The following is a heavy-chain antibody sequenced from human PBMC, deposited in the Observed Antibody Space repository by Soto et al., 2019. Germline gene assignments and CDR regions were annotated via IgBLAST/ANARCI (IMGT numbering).Heavy chain of an antibody. V-gene: IGHV4-4*02. Sequence: SETLSLTCAVSGDSISRSYWWSWVRQLPGKGLEWIGEIYHSGSTIYNPSLQSRVTLSVDKSKNEFSLKMSSVTDADTAVYYCTSKCWQLLADAFDIWGQGTMVTVSS. J-gene: IGHJ3*02. CDR3: TSKCWQLLADAFDI. CDR2: IYHSGST. D-gene: IGHD3-10*01. CDR1: GDSISRSYW.